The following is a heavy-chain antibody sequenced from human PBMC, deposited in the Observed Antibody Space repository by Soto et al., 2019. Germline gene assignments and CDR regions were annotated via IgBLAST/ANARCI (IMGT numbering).Heavy chain of an antibody. J-gene: IGHJ4*02. CDR3: AHYSRRDCYNYDYFDY. Sequence: QITLKESGPALVKPTQTLTLTCTFSGFSLSTSGVGVGWIRQPPGKALEWLALIYWNDDKRYSPSLKSRLTIPEDTSKNQVVLTMTNMDPVDTATYYCAHYSRRDCYNYDYFDYWGQGTLVTVSS. CDR1: GFSLSTSGVG. D-gene: IGHD2-21*01. V-gene: IGHV2-5*01. CDR2: IYWNDDK.